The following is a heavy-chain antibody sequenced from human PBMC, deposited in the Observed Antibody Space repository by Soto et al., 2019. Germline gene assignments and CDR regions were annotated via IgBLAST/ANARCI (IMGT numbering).Heavy chain of an antibody. CDR1: GFTFSSYS. CDR2: ISSSSTI. V-gene: IGHV3-48*02. CDR3: ARDPPFSGSFDY. J-gene: IGHJ4*02. Sequence: GGSLRLSCAASGFTFSSYSMNWVRQAPGKGLEWVSYISSSSTIYYADSVKGRFTISRDNAKNSLYLQMNSLRDEDTAVYYCARDPPFSGSFDYGGQGTRVTVSS. D-gene: IGHD1-26*01.